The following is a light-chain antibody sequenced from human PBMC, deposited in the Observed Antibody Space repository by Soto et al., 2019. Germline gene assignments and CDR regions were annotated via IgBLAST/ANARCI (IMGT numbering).Light chain of an antibody. Sequence: QPVLTQPPSVSGAPGQRVTISCTGSSSNIGAGYDVHWYQQLPGTAPKLLIYGNSNRPSGVPDRFSGSKSGTSASLAITGLQAEDEADYYCQSYDSSLSALFGGGT. CDR1: SSNIGAGYD. CDR3: QSYDSSLSAL. CDR2: GNS. V-gene: IGLV1-40*01. J-gene: IGLJ2*01.